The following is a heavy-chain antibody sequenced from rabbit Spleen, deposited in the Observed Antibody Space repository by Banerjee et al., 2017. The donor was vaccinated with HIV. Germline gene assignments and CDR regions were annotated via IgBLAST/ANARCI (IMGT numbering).Heavy chain of an antibody. J-gene: IGHJ3*01. CDR1: GIDFTKYS. Sequence: QLTETGGGLVQPGGSLTLSCKASGIDFTKYSISWVRQAPGKGLEWIGIIYAARGTTDYASWVNGRFTISSDNAQSTVDLKMTSLTAADTATYFCARAIVPWLGLTRLDLWGPGTLVTVS. D-gene: IGHD4-1*01. CDR3: ARAIVPWLGLTRLDL. V-gene: IGHV1S7*01. CDR2: IYAARGTT.